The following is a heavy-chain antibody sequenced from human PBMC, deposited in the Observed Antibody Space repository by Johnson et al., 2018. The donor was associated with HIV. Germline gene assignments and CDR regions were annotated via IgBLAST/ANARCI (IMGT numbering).Heavy chain of an antibody. J-gene: IGHJ3*02. D-gene: IGHD3-16*01. CDR1: GFTFEDFG. Sequence: VQLLESGGGVVRPGGSLRLSCTASGFTFEDFGMSWVRQVPGKGLEWVSGINWNAGRMGYADSVKGRFTISRDNSKNTLYLQMNSLRAEDTAVYYCAKVPGIGPSDAFDIWGQGTMVTVSS. CDR3: AKVPGIGPSDAFDI. V-gene: IGHV3-20*04. CDR2: INWNAGRM.